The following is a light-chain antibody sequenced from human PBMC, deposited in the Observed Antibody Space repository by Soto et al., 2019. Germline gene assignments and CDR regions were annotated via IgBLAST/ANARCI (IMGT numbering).Light chain of an antibody. CDR2: EVI. Sequence: QSALTQPPSASGSPGQSVTISCTGTSSDIGYYKYVSWYQQHPGKAPKLIIYEVIKRPSGVPDRFSGSKSGNTASLTVSGLQAEAEADDYCSSYAGSNNLGVFGTGTKLTVL. CDR3: SSYAGSNNLGV. J-gene: IGLJ1*01. V-gene: IGLV2-8*01. CDR1: SSDIGYYKY.